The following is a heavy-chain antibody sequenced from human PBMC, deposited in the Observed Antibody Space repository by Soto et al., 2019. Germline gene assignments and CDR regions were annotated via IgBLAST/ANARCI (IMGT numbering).Heavy chain of an antibody. J-gene: IGHJ4*02. D-gene: IGHD2-8*02. CDR3: ARDKITGLFDY. Sequence: PGGSLRLSCAASGFVFSIDSMNCVRQAPGKGLEWVSSISSSSSYIYYADSVKGRFTISRDNAKNSLYLQMNSLRAEDTAVYYCARDKITGLFDYWGQGTLVTISS. V-gene: IGHV3-21*01. CDR2: ISSSSSYI. CDR1: GFVFSIDS.